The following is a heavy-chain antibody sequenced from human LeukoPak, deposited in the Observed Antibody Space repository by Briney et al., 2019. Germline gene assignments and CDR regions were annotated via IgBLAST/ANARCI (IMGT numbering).Heavy chain of an antibody. Sequence: SETLSLTCAVYGGSFSGYYWSWIRQPPGKGLERIGEINHSGSTNYNPSLKSRVTISVDTSKNQFSLKLSSVTAADTAVYYCARLIGDGYNPHRQADYWGQGTLVTVSS. D-gene: IGHD5-24*01. CDR1: GGSFSGYY. CDR2: INHSGST. J-gene: IGHJ4*02. V-gene: IGHV4-34*01. CDR3: ARLIGDGYNPHRQADY.